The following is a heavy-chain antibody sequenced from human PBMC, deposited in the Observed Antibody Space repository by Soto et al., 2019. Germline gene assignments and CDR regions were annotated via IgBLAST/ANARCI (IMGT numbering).Heavy chain of an antibody. V-gene: IGHV4-34*01. D-gene: IGHD3-9*01. J-gene: IGHJ4*02. CDR1: GGSFSGYY. CDR3: ARGRGILTGYYGYHFDY. Sequence: PSETPSLTCTVHGGSFSGYYWSWIRQPPGKGLEWIGEINHSGSTNYNPSLKSRVTISVDTSRNHFSLKLSSVTAADTAVYYCARGRGILTGYYGYHFDYWGQGTLVTVSS. CDR2: INHSGST.